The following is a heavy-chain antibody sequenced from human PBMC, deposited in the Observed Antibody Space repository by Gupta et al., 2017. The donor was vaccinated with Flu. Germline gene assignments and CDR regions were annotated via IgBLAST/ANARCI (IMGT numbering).Heavy chain of an antibody. Sequence: EVRLVESGGGLVQPGGSLRLSCVVSVFTFSEHYMDWIRQAPGKGLEWVGRIRNKANSYTTEYAASVKDRFTITRDDSKDSLYLQMNSLNNGDTAVYYCSRGETGPSPPGRNDCWGQGTLVTVSS. CDR1: VFTFSEHY. CDR3: SRGETGPSPPGRNDC. J-gene: IGHJ4*02. D-gene: IGHD1-14*01. V-gene: IGHV3-72*01. CDR2: IRNKANSYTT.